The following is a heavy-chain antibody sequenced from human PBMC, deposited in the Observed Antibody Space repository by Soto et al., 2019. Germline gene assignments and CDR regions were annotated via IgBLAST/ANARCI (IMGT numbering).Heavy chain of an antibody. Sequence: SETLSLTCTVSGGSISSGGYYWSWIRQHPGKGLEWIGYIYYSGSTYYNPSLKSRVTISVDTSKNQFSLKLSSVTAADTAVYYCARDNRYGGSSSFFDYWGQGTLVTVSS. V-gene: IGHV4-31*03. CDR1: GGSISSGGYY. CDR3: ARDNRYGGSSSFFDY. J-gene: IGHJ4*02. D-gene: IGHD4-17*01. CDR2: IYYSGST.